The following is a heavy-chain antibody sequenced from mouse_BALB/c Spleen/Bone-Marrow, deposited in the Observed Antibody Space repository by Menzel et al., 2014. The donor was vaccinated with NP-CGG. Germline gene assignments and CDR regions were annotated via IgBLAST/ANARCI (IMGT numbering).Heavy chain of an antibody. CDR3: ARGNYYWFAY. J-gene: IGHJ3*01. V-gene: IGHV3-6*02. CDR1: GYSIASGFY. Sequence: EVKLQESGPGLVKPSQSLSLTCSAAGYSIASGFYWNWIRQFPGNKLEWMGYISFDGTNNYDPSLKNRISITRDTSKNQFFLKLNSVTTEDTATYYCARGNYYWFAYWGQGTLVTVSA. CDR2: ISFDGTN. D-gene: IGHD1-1*01.